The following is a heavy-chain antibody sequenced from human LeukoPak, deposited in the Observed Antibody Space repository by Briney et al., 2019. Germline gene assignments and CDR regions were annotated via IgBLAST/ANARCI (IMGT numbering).Heavy chain of an antibody. J-gene: IGHJ5*02. D-gene: IGHD3-3*01. CDR2: FDPEDGET. V-gene: IGHV1-24*01. CDR1: GYTLTELS. CDR3: ARDRSGDDDFWSGYYTNYFDP. Sequence: ASVKVSCKVSGYTLTELSMHWVRQAPGKGLEWMGGFDPEDGETIYAQKFQGRVTMTEDTSTDTAYMELSSLRSEDTAVYYCARDRSGDDDFWSGYYTNYFDPWGQGTLVTVSS.